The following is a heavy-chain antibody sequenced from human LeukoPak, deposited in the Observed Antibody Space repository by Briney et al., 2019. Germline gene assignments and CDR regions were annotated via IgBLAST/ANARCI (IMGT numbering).Heavy chain of an antibody. J-gene: IGHJ6*02. CDR1: GGSFIGYF. V-gene: IGHV4-34*01. CDR2: INHSGRT. Sequence: SETLSLTCGVSGGSFIGYFWTWIRQSPGKGPEWIGDINHSGRTNYNPSLKSRVTLSLDMSKNQISLNLTSVAAADTAVYYCARVGGGDSTWYSSYYGLDVWGQGTTVTVSS. CDR3: ARVGGGDSTWYSSYYGLDV. D-gene: IGHD6-13*01.